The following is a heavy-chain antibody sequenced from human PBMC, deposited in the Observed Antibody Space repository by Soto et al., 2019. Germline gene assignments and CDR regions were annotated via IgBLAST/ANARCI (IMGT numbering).Heavy chain of an antibody. CDR2: ISYDGSNK. CDR1: GFTFSSYA. CDR3: AKDIVRYSYGACDY. Sequence: GGSLRLSCAASGFTFSSYAMHWVRQAPGKGLEWVAVISYDGSNKYYADSVKGRFTISRDNSKNTLYLQMNSLRAEDTAVYYCAKDIVRYSYGACDYWGQGALVTVSS. D-gene: IGHD5-18*01. J-gene: IGHJ4*02. V-gene: IGHV3-30-3*01.